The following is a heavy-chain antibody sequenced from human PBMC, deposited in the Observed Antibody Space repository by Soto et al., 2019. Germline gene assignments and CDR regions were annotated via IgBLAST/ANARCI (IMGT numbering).Heavy chain of an antibody. Sequence: GESLKISCKGSGYSFTSYWISWVRQMPGKGLEWMGRIDPSDSYTNYSPSFQGHVTISADKSISTAYLQWSSLKASDTAMYYCACSKWYYYDSSGYYSYYFDYWGQGTLVTVSS. D-gene: IGHD3-22*01. J-gene: IGHJ4*02. CDR3: ACSKWYYYDSSGYYSYYFDY. V-gene: IGHV5-10-1*01. CDR2: IDPSDSYT. CDR1: GYSFTSYW.